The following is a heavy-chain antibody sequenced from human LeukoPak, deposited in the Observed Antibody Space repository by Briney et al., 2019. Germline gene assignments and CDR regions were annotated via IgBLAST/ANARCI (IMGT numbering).Heavy chain of an antibody. D-gene: IGHD6-19*01. CDR1: GGTFSSYA. CDR2: IIPIFGTA. CDR3: ARDRKQWLGYYYYYMDV. V-gene: IGHV1-69*05. J-gene: IGHJ6*03. Sequence: SVKVSCKASGGTFSSYAISWVRQAPGQGLEWMGGIIPIFGTANYAQKLQGRVTMTTDTSTSTAYMELRSLRSDDTAVYYCARDRKQWLGYYYYYMDVWGKGTTVTVSS.